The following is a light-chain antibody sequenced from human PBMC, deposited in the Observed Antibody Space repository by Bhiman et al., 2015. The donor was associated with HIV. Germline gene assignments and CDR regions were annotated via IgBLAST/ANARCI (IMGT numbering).Light chain of an antibody. Sequence: QSALTQPASVSGSPGQSITISCTGTSSDIGGYNYVSWYQQHPGKAPKLMIYDVTKRPSGVPDRFSGSKFGNTASLTISELQTEDEADYYCCSFTGDTHLYVFGSGTTVTVL. CDR3: CSFTGDTHLYV. V-gene: IGLV2-14*03. CDR2: DVT. J-gene: IGLJ1*01. CDR1: SSDIGGYNY.